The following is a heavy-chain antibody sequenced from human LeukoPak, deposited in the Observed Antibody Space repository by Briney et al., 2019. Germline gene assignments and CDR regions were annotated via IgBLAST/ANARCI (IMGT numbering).Heavy chain of an antibody. CDR2: IKQNGDEK. V-gene: IGHV3-7*01. CDR3: ARSGVGVKDY. CDR1: GFTFSSYW. Sequence: GGSLRLSCAASGFTFSSYWMDWLRQAPGKGLEWVANIKQNGDEKYYVDSVKGRFTISRDNAKNSLNLQMNSLRVEDTAVYYCARSGVGVKDYWGQGTLVTVSS. D-gene: IGHD1-26*01. J-gene: IGHJ4*02.